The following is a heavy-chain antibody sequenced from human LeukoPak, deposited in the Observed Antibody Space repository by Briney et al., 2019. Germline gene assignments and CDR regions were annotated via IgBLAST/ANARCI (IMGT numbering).Heavy chain of an antibody. V-gene: IGHV3-23*01. Sequence: AGGSLRLSCAVSGITLSNYGMSWVRQAPGKGLEWVAGISGSGGSTKYADSVKGRFTISRDNSKNTLYLQMNSLRVEDTAVYFCATRGVVIRVILVGFHKEAYYFDSWGQGALVTVSS. D-gene: IGHD3-22*01. CDR1: GITLSNYG. J-gene: IGHJ4*02. CDR3: ATRGVVIRVILVGFHKEAYYFDS. CDR2: ISGSGGST.